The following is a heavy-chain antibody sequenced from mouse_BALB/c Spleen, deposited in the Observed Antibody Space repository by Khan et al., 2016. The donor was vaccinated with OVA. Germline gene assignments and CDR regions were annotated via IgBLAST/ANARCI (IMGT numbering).Heavy chain of an antibody. V-gene: IGHV1-20*02. CDR2: INPHIGET. J-gene: IGHJ2*01. CDR1: GYSFTGYF. D-gene: IGHD1-1*01. Sequence: VQLKESGPELVRPGASVKISCTASGYSFTGYFMNWVMQSHGKSLEWIGRINPHIGETFYNQRFKDKATLTVDESSSTAHMELRSLASEDSAVYYCTRIYRSDFDYWGQGTTLTFSP. CDR3: TRIYRSDFDY.